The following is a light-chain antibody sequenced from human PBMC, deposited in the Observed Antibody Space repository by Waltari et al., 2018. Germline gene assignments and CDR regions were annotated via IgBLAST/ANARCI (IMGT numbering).Light chain of an antibody. V-gene: IGKV4-1*01. CDR2: WAS. Sequence: DIVMPQSPDSLAVSLGERATIHCKSSQSILYRSNSKNYLAWYQQKPGQPPKLLIYWASTRESGVPDRFSGSGSGTDFTLTISSLQAEDVAVYYCQQYFSTRTFGQGTKVEIK. J-gene: IGKJ1*01. CDR3: QQYFSTRT. CDR1: QSILYRSNSKNY.